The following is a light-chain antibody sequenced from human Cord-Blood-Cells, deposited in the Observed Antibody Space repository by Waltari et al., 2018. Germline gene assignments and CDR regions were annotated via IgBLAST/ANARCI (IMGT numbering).Light chain of an antibody. Sequence: VIWLTQSPSLLSASTGERVSISCLMSQGISSYLAWYQQKPGKAPELLIYAASTLQSGVPSRFSGSGSGTDFTLTISCLQSEDFATYYCQQYYRFPWTFGQGTKLEIK. J-gene: IGKJ1*01. CDR1: QGISSY. CDR3: QQYYRFPWT. V-gene: IGKV1D-8*01. CDR2: AAS.